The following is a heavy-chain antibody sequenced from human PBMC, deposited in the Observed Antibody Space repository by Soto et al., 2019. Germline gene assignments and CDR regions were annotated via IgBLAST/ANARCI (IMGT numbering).Heavy chain of an antibody. CDR3: GRGGRKAPRPYYYYGMAV. CDR1: GFTFSSYS. D-gene: IGHD3-16*01. CDR2: ISSSSSYI. J-gene: IGHJ6*04. V-gene: IGHV3-21*01. Sequence: GGSLRLSCAASGFTFSSYSMNWVRQAPGKGLEWVSSISSSSSYIYYADSVKGRFTISRDNAKNSLYLQMNSLRAEDTAVYYCGRGGRKAPRPYYYYGMAVWGKGPPATVPS.